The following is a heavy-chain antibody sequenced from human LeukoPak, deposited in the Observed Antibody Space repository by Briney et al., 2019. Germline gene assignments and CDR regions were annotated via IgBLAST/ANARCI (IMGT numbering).Heavy chain of an antibody. J-gene: IGHJ6*03. V-gene: IGHV3-30*18. CDR1: GFTFSSYG. CDR3: AKGGGSGSYYLLDYYYYMDV. D-gene: IGHD3-10*01. Sequence: GGSLRLSCAASGFTFSSYGMHWVRQAPGKGLEWVAVISYDGSNKYYADSVKGRFTISRDNSKNTLYLQMNSLRAEDTAVYYCAKGGGSGSYYLLDYYYYMDVWGKGTTVTVSS. CDR2: ISYDGSNK.